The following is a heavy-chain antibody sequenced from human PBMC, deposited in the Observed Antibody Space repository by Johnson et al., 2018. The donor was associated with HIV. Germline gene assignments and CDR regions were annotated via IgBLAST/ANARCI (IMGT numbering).Heavy chain of an antibody. Sequence: QVQLVESGGGLVKPGGSLRLYCAASGFTFSDYYMSWIRQAPGKGLEWVSYISTSGSTIYYADYVKGRFTISRDNSSNTLYLQMNSLRVEDTAVYYCAREGTIHSAFDIWGQGTMVTVA. CDR3: AREGTIHSAFDI. V-gene: IGHV3-11*04. CDR2: ISTSGSTI. D-gene: IGHD2-15*01. J-gene: IGHJ3*02. CDR1: GFTFSDYY.